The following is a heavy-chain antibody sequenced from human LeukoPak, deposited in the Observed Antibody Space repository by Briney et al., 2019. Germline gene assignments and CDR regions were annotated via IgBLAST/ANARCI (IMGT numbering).Heavy chain of an antibody. CDR2: ISGSGGST. D-gene: IGHD3-3*01. CDR3: AKHWNYYYYGMDV. CDR1: GFTFSSYA. V-gene: IGHV3-23*01. Sequence: GGSLRLSCAASGFTFSSYAVSWVRQAPGKGLEWVSAISGSGGSTYYADSVKGRFTISRDNSKNTLYLQMNSLRAEDTAVYYCAKHWNYYYYGMDVWGQGTTVTVSS. J-gene: IGHJ6*02.